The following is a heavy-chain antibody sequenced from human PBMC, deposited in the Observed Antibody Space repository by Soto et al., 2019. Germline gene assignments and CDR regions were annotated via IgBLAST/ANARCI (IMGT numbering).Heavy chain of an antibody. Sequence: ESGGGVVQPGRSLRLSCAASGFTFSSYAMHWVRQAPGKGLEWVAVISYDGSNKYYADSVKGRFTISRDNSKNMLYLQMNSLTVEDTAVYYCGRFQACYGIDVLGQGTTVTVSS. V-gene: IGHV3-30-3*01. J-gene: IGHJ6*02. CDR2: ISYDGSNK. CDR3: GRFQACYGIDV. CDR1: GFTFSSYA.